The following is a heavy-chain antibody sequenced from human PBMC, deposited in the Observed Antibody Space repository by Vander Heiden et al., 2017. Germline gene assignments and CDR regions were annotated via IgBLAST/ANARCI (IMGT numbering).Heavy chain of an antibody. CDR1: GFPFSSYA. J-gene: IGHJ4*02. D-gene: IGHD3-16*01. Sequence: EVLLLESGGGLVQPGESLRLSCAASGFPFSSYAMSWVRQAPGKGLEWVSAISNSGSSTNFADSVKGRFTISRDNSKYTLYLQMNSLRAEDTAVYFCAKGRESRGAYRPFDFWGQGILVTVSS. V-gene: IGHV3-23*01. CDR3: AKGRESRGAYRPFDF. CDR2: ISNSGSST.